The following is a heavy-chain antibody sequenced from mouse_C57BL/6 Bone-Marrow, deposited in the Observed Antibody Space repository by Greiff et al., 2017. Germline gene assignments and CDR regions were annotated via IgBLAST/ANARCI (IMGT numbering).Heavy chain of an antibody. Sequence: VQLVESGAELARPGASVKLSCKASGYTFTSYGISWVKQRTGQGLEWIGEIYPRSGNTYYNEKFKGKATLTADKSSSTAYMELRSLTSEDSAVYFCARDDYGIWYFYVWGTGTTVTVSS. J-gene: IGHJ1*03. CDR3: ARDDYGIWYFYV. D-gene: IGHD2-4*01. CDR1: GYTFTSYG. V-gene: IGHV1-81*01. CDR2: IYPRSGNT.